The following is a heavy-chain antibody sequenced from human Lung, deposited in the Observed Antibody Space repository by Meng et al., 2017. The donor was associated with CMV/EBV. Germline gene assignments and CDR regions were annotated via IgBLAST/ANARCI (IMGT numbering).Heavy chain of an antibody. J-gene: IGHJ4*02. CDR3: AKDRAQDLAAGYSNYEFDX. Sequence: GESXKISCAASGFTFDDYTMHWVRQAPGKGLEWVSLISWDGGSTYYADSVKGRFTISRDNSKNSLYLQMNSLRTEDTALYYCAKDRAQDLAAGYSNYEFDXWGQXTLVTVSS. V-gene: IGHV3-43*01. CDR1: GFTFDDYT. CDR2: ISWDGGST. D-gene: IGHD4-11*01.